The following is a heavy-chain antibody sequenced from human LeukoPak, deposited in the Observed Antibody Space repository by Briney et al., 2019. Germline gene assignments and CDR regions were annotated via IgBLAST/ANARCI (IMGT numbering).Heavy chain of an antibody. D-gene: IGHD6-13*01. CDR3: AKDQGIAAAGTPYYYYGMDV. CDR2: ISYDGSNK. CDR1: GFTFSSYA. J-gene: IGHJ6*02. Sequence: GGSLRLSCAASGFTFSSYAMSWVRQAPGKGLEWVAVISYDGSNKYYADSVKGRFTISRDNSKNTLYLQMNSLRAEDTAVYYCAKDQGIAAAGTPYYYYGMDVWGQGTTVTVSS. V-gene: IGHV3-30*18.